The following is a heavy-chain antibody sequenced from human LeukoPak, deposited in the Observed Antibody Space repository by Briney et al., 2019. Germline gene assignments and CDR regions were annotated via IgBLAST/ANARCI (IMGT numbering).Heavy chain of an antibody. Sequence: ASETLSLTCTVSGGSISSYYWSWIRQPPGKGLEWIGYIYYSGSTNYNPSLKSRVTISVDTSKNQFSLKLSSVTAADTAVYYCASQYYYGSGSYFRPWGQGTLVTVSS. CDR1: GGSISSYY. CDR3: ASQYYYGSGSYFRP. D-gene: IGHD3-10*01. CDR2: IYYSGST. V-gene: IGHV4-59*08. J-gene: IGHJ5*02.